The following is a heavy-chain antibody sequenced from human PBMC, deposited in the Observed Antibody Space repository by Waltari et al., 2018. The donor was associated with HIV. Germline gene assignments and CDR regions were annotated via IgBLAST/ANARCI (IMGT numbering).Heavy chain of an antibody. V-gene: IGHV3-74*01. CDR2: IKSDGSST. J-gene: IGHJ6*02. CDR1: GFTFSSYW. D-gene: IGHD6-13*01. Sequence: EVQLVESGGGLVQPGGSLRLSCAASGFTFSSYWMHWVRQAPGKGLVWVSSIKSDGSSTSYADSVKGRFTIARDNAKNTLYLQMNSLRAEDTAVYYCASGYSSSWRSDYYYYGMDVWGQGTTVTVSS. CDR3: ASGYSSSWRSDYYYYGMDV.